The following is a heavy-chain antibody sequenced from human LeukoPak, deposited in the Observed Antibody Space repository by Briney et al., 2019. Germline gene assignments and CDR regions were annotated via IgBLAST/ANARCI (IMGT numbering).Heavy chain of an antibody. Sequence: PSETLSLTCTVSGGSLSSHQWSWVRQAAGQGLEWIGRIDYKGNTKYNPALKSRVTMSVDTSKNQFSLKLTSMTAADTAVFYCVRAATVTGLDYWGQGTLVTVSS. J-gene: IGHJ4*02. D-gene: IGHD1-14*01. CDR1: GGSLSSHQ. CDR2: IDYKGNT. V-gene: IGHV4-4*07. CDR3: VRAATVTGLDY.